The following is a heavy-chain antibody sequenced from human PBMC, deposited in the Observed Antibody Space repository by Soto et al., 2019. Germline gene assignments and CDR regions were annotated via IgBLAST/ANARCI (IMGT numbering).Heavy chain of an antibody. CDR2: ISYDGSNK. CDR1: GFTFSSYG. V-gene: IGHV3-30*18. J-gene: IGHJ4*02. CDR3: AKQADYYDSSGYYYTLYFDY. Sequence: QVQLVESGGGVVQPGRSLRLSCAASGFTFSSYGMHWVRKAPGKGLEWVAVISYDGSNKYYADSVKGRFTISRENSKNTLYLQMNSLRAEDTAVYYCAKQADYYDSSGYYYTLYFDYWGQGTLVTVSS. D-gene: IGHD3-22*01.